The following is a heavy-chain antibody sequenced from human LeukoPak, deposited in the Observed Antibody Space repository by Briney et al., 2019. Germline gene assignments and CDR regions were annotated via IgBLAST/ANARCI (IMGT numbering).Heavy chain of an antibody. J-gene: IGHJ4*02. CDR1: GGSISSSSYY. Sequence: SETLSLTCTVSGGSISSSSYYWGWIRQPPGKGLEWIGSIYYSGSTYYNPSFKSRVTISVDTSKNQFSLKLSSVTAADTAVYYCARVTRIDRDDYWGQGTLVTVSS. CDR3: ARVTRIDRDDY. CDR2: IYYSGST. D-gene: IGHD2/OR15-2a*01. V-gene: IGHV4-39*01.